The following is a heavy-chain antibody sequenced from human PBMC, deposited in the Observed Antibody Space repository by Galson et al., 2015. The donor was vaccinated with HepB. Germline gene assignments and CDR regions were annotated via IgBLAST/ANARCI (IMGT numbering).Heavy chain of an antibody. CDR2: ISYNGNI. V-gene: IGHV4-39*07. CDR1: GGSISSNNHY. CDR3: VRAPGLFDY. Sequence: ETLSLTCTVSGGSISSNNHYWGWIRQPPGKGLEWIGSISYNGNIIYHPSLKSRVTISMDVPKNQFSLNLRSVAAADTAVYYCVRAPGLFDYWGQGTLVLVSS. J-gene: IGHJ4*02.